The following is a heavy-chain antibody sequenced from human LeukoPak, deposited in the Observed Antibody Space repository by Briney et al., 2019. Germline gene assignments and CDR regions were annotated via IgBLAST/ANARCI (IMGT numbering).Heavy chain of an antibody. CDR3: ATSMAQDVDAFHI. Sequence: GGSLRLSCAASGFTFSGYAMHWVRQAPGKGLGWVSSISSRSTYIYYADSVKGRFTISRDNAKNSLYLQMNNLSAEDTAMFYCATSMAQDVDAFHIWGQGTMVTVSS. V-gene: IGHV3-21*01. J-gene: IGHJ3*02. D-gene: IGHD2-21*01. CDR1: GFTFSGYA. CDR2: ISSRSTYI.